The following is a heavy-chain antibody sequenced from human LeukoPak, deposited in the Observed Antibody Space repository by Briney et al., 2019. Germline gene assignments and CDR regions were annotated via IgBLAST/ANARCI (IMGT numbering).Heavy chain of an antibody. CDR2: IYYSGST. D-gene: IGHD3-22*01. V-gene: IGHV4-39*07. CDR1: GGSTSSSNYY. Sequence: SETLSLTCSVSGGSTSSSNYYWGWIRQTPGQGLEWIGNIYYSGSTYYNPSLKSRVTISIDTSKNQFSLKLNSLTAADTAVYYCATYHYDSSGYYMPFDYWGPGTLVTVSS. CDR3: ATYHYDSSGYYMPFDY. J-gene: IGHJ4*02.